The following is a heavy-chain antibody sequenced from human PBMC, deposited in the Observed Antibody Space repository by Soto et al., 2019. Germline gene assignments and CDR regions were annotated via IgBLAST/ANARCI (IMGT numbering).Heavy chain of an antibody. J-gene: IGHJ4*02. CDR1: GYGFTTYG. D-gene: IGHD1-1*01. V-gene: IGHV1-18*01. CDR3: ARGRYGDY. CDR2: ISAHNGNT. Sequence: QVHLVQSGAEVKKPGASVKVSCKGSGYGFTTYGITWVRQAPGQGLEWMAWISAHNGNTNYAQKLQGRVTVTRDTSTITAYMELRSLRSDDTAVYYCARGRYGDYGGQGALVTVSS.